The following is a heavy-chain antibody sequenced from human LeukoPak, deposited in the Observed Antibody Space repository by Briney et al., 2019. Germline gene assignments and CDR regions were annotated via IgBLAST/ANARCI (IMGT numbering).Heavy chain of an antibody. CDR2: ISSSSGTI. V-gene: IGHV3-48*04. D-gene: IGHD2-15*01. CDR1: GFTLSSHG. J-gene: IGHJ6*03. Sequence: GGSLRLSCAGSGFTLSSHGMNWVRQAPGQGLEWLSYISSSSGTIYYTDSVKGRFTISRYNVKNSLYLQMNSLRVEDTAVYYCARRGLPDVWGKGTTVTVSS. CDR3: ARRGLPDV.